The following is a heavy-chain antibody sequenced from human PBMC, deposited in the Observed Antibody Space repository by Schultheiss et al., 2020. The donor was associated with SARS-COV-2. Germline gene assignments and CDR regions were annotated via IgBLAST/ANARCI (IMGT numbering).Heavy chain of an antibody. CDR1: GFTFSSYA. Sequence: GGSLRLSCAASGFTFSSYAMSWVRQAPGKGLEWVSYISSSSSYTNYADSVMGRFTISRDNANNSLHLQMKYLSAEDTALYYCAKIHGSGSAQVWGQGTLVTVSS. D-gene: IGHD3-10*01. CDR3: AKIHGSGSAQV. V-gene: IGHV3-11*03. CDR2: ISSSSSYT. J-gene: IGHJ4*02.